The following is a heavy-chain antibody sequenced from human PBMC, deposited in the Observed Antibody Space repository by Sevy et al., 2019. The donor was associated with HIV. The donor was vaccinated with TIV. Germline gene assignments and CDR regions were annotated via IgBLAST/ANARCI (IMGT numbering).Heavy chain of an antibody. CDR3: VRDPDSSGWYDGAYFDS. CDR2: ISSRSSTA. D-gene: IGHD6-19*01. V-gene: IGHV3-48*02. Sequence: GGSLRLSCAASGFTFSSYSMNWVRQAPGKGLEWVSYISSRSSTASYADSVKGRFAISRDNAKKTLYLQMNTLRDEDTAVYYCVRDPDSSGWYDGAYFDSWGRGTLVTVSS. CDR1: GFTFSSYS. J-gene: IGHJ4*02.